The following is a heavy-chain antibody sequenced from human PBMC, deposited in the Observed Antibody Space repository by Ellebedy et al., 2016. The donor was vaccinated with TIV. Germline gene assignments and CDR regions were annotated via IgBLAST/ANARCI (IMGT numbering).Heavy chain of an antibody. CDR3: TRGKARTGYQYGMDL. V-gene: IGHV3-21*04. J-gene: IGHJ6*02. Sequence: PGGSLRLSCAASGFTFSSYRMNWVRQAPGKGLEWVSSISSSSSYIYYADSVKGRFTISRDNSKNTVYLQMNSLRAEDTAVYFCTRGKARTGYQYGMDLWGQGPTVAVSS. CDR1: GFTFSSYR. D-gene: IGHD6-13*01. CDR2: ISSSSSYI.